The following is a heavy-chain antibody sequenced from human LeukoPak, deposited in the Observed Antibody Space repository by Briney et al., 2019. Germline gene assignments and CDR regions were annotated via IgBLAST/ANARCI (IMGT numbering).Heavy chain of an antibody. J-gene: IGHJ6*03. CDR1: GGSISSYY. Sequence: PSETLSLTCTVSGGSISSYYWSWIRQPPGKGLEWVGYMYYSGSSNNNPSRKSQVTITVETSKNQFSLTLSSVTAADTAVYYCAREVRYSYGPYYYYYYMDVWGKGTPVTVSS. CDR2: MYYSGSS. D-gene: IGHD5-18*01. CDR3: AREVRYSYGPYYYYYYMDV. V-gene: IGHV4-59*01.